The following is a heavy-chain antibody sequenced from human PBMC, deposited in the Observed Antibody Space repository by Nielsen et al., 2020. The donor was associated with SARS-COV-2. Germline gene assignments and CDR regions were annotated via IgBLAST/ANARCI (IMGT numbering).Heavy chain of an antibody. CDR3: AKVSSGWEVYFDY. V-gene: IGHV3-30*18. J-gene: IGHJ4*02. Sequence: GGSLRLSCAASGFTFSSYGMHWVRQAPGKGLEWVAVISYDGSNKYYADSAKGRFTISRDNSKNTLYLQMNSLRAEDTAVYYCAKVSSGWEVYFDYWGQGTLVTVSS. D-gene: IGHD6-19*01. CDR2: ISYDGSNK. CDR1: GFTFSSYG.